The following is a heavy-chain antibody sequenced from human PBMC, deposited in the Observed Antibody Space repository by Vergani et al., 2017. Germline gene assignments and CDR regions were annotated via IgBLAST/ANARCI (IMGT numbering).Heavy chain of an antibody. CDR3: AVRPRVNLVGGEIVTKRTFDD. Sequence: QVQLQQWGAGVVKPSGTLSLTCAVFGESFSSFYWSWIRQPPGKGLEWIGEINNDGHTNYNPSLDSRVTVSRDTAKNQFSLNLMSVTAADTAMYYCAVRPRVNLVGGEIVTKRTFDDWSQGRLVTVSS. CDR2: INNDGHT. J-gene: IGHJ4*02. V-gene: IGHV4-34*02. CDR1: GESFSSFY. D-gene: IGHD3-10*01.